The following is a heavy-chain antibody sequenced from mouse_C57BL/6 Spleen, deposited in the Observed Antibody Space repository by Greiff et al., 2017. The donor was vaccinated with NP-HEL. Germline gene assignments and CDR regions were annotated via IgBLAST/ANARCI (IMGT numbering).Heavy chain of an antibody. CDR2: ISSGGDYI. CDR3: TNYDYPWFAY. Sequence: DVMLVESGEGLVKPGGSLKLSCAASGFTFSSYAMSWVRQTPEKRLEWVAYISSGGDYIYYADTVKGRFTISRDNARNTLYLQMSSLKSEDTAMYYCTNYDYPWFAYWGQGTLVTVSA. CDR1: GFTFSSYA. D-gene: IGHD2-4*01. J-gene: IGHJ3*01. V-gene: IGHV5-9-1*02.